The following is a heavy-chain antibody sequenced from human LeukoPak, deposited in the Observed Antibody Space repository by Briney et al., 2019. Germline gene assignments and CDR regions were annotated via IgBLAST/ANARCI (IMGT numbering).Heavy chain of an antibody. V-gene: IGHV3-23*01. J-gene: IGHJ5*02. Sequence: GALRLSCAASGFAFSSYDMTWVRQAPGRGLEWVSSIRSSGDNTYYGDSVKGRFTISRDNSKNTVYLQMNNMRVDDTAVYYCARVAGWHWFDPWGQGTLVTVSS. CDR1: GFAFSSYD. CDR3: ARVAGWHWFDP. CDR2: IRSSGDNT. D-gene: IGHD6-19*01.